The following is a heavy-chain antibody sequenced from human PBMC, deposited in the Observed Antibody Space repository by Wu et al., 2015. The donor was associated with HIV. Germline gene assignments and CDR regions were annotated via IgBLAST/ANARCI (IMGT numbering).Heavy chain of an antibody. D-gene: IGHD6-19*01. Sequence: QVQLVQSGAEVKKPGASVKVSCKASGYTFTSYGISWVRQAPGQGLEWMGWISAYNGNTNYAQKLQGRVTMTTDTSTSTAYMELRSLRSDDTAVYYCARDSIEAVAGYYYGMDVWGQGDQRSPSP. CDR3: ARDSIEAVAGYYYGMDV. CDR2: ISAYNGNT. CDR1: GYTFTSYG. J-gene: IGHJ6*02. V-gene: IGHV1-18*01.